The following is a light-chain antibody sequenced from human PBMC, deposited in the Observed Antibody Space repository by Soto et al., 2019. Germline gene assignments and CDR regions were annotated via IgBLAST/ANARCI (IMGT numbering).Light chain of an antibody. CDR2: GAS. Sequence: EVGLTQSPGTLSFSPGERATLSCRASQSLSNSYLAWYQQKPGQAPRLLIYGASTRATGIPDRFSGSGSGTDFTLTITRVEPEDFAVYLCQQYGSPPIPFGQGTRLEIK. CDR3: QQYGSPPIP. J-gene: IGKJ5*01. CDR1: QSLSNSY. V-gene: IGKV3-20*01.